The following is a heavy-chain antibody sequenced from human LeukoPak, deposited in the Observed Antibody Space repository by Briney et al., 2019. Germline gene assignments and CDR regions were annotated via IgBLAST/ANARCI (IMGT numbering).Heavy chain of an antibody. D-gene: IGHD6-19*01. CDR3: ARGAVAVRNAFDI. Sequence: SQTLSLTCAISGDSVSSNSAAWHWIRQSPSRGLEWLGRTYYSSKWYNDYAVSVKSRITINPDTSKNQFSLQLNSVTPEDTALYYCARGAVAVRNAFDIWGQGTMVTVSS. J-gene: IGHJ3*02. V-gene: IGHV6-1*01. CDR1: GDSVSSNSAA. CDR2: TYYSSKWYN.